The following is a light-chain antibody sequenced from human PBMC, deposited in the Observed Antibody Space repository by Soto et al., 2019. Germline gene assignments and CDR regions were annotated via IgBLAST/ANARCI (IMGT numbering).Light chain of an antibody. CDR1: QTVKNNY. CDR2: GAF. Sequence: EVVLTQSPGTLSLSPGERVTLYCRPSQTVKNNYLAWYQQKPGRAPRLLIFGAFNRATGIPDRFIGSVSGIDFTLTISRLEPEDFAMYYCQQYDTSPLTFGGGTKVDI. J-gene: IGKJ4*01. V-gene: IGKV3-20*01. CDR3: QQYDTSPLT.